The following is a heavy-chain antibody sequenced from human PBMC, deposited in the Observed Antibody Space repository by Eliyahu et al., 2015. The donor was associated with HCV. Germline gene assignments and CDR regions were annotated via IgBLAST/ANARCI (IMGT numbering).Heavy chain of an antibody. CDR2: FDPEEVDT. Sequence: SEAEVKKPGASVKLSCKVSGSTLNELSIHWVRQAPGKGLEWMGGFDPEEVDTVYPQTFQGRVTMTEDTSPDTAYMELSGLTSEDTAVYYCAAFLARAGTSYKINLGLWGQGTLVTVAS. CDR1: GSTLNELS. V-gene: IGHV1-24*01. J-gene: IGHJ4*02. CDR3: AAFLARAGTSYKINLGL. D-gene: IGHD3-10*01.